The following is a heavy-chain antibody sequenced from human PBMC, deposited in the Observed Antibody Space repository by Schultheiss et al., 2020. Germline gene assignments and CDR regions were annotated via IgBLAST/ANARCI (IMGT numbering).Heavy chain of an antibody. CDR2: ISWNSGSI. D-gene: IGHD6-19*01. V-gene: IGHV3-9*01. CDR1: GFTFDDYA. Sequence: GGSLRLSCAASGFTFDDYAMHWVRQAPGKGLEWVSGISWNSGSIGYADSVKGRFTISRDNAKNSLYLQMNSLRAEDTAVYYCARTITVAGHGNWFDTWGQGTLVTVYS. J-gene: IGHJ5*02. CDR3: ARTITVAGHGNWFDT.